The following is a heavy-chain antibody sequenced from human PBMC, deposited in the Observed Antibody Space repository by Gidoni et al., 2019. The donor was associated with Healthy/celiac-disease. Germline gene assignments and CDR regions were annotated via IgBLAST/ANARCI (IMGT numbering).Heavy chain of an antibody. J-gene: IGHJ3*02. CDR2: IWYDGSNK. Sequence: QVQLVESGGGVVQPGRSLRLSCAAYGFTFSSYGMHWVRQAPGKGLGWVAVIWYDGSNKYYADSVKGRFTISRDNSKNTLYLQMNSLRAEDTAVYYCARGGYSYAVAFDIWGQGTMVTVSS. CDR3: ARGGYSYAVAFDI. V-gene: IGHV3-33*01. D-gene: IGHD5-18*01. CDR1: GFTFSSYG.